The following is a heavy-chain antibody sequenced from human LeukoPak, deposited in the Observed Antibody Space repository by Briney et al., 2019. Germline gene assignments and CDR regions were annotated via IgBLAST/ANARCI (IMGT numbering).Heavy chain of an antibody. J-gene: IGHJ3*02. CDR3: AGDAPPVMAIAAAGPDAFDI. V-gene: IGHV3-7*01. D-gene: IGHD6-13*01. CDR2: IKQDGSEK. CDR1: GFTFSSYW. Sequence: QSGGSLRLSCAASGFTFSSYWMSWVRQAPGKGLEWVANIKQDGSEKYYVDSVKGRFTISRDNAKNSLYLQMNSLRAEDTAVYYCAGDAPPVMAIAAAGPDAFDIWGQGTMVTVSS.